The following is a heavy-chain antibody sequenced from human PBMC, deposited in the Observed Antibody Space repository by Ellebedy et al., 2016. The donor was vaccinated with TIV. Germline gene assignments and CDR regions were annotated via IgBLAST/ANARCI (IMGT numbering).Heavy chain of an antibody. J-gene: IGHJ4*02. CDR1: GFTFSSYS. CDR2: ISGSGGST. V-gene: IGHV3-23*01. Sequence: GGSLRLSXAASGFTFSSYSMNWVRQAPGKGLEWVSAISGSGGSTYYADSVKGRFTISRDNSKNTLYLQMNSLRAEDTAVYYCARQVELWLHYFDYWGQGTLVTVSS. CDR3: ARQVELWLHYFDY. D-gene: IGHD5-18*01.